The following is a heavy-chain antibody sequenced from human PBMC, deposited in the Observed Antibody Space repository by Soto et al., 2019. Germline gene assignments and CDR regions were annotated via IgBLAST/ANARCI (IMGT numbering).Heavy chain of an antibody. CDR3: ARVRQLLGYCSGGSCYGMDV. CDR2: IYSGGST. V-gene: IGHV3-66*01. D-gene: IGHD2-15*01. CDR1: GFTVSTNY. Sequence: GGSLRLSCAASGFTVSTNYMSWVRQAPGKGLEWVSVIYSGGSTQYADSVKGRFTISRDNSKNTLFLQMDSLRAEDTVVYYCARVRQLLGYCSGGSCYGMDVWGQGTTVTVSS. J-gene: IGHJ6*02.